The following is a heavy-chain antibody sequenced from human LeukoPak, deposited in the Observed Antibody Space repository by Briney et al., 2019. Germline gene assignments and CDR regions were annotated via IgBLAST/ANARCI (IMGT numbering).Heavy chain of an antibody. D-gene: IGHD2-2*02. CDR2: IWYDGSNK. Sequence: PGRSLRLSCAESGFTFSSYGMHWVRQAPGKGLEWVAVIWYDGSNKYYADSVKGRFTISRDNSKNTLYLQMNSLRAEDTAVYYCARDHYCSSTSCYTGSYYYGMDVWGQGTTVTVSS. CDR3: ARDHYCSSTSCYTGSYYYGMDV. CDR1: GFTFSSYG. V-gene: IGHV3-33*01. J-gene: IGHJ6*02.